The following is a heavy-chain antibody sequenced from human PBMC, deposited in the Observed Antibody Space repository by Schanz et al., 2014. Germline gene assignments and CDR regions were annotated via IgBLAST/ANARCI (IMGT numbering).Heavy chain of an antibody. D-gene: IGHD1-26*01. CDR2: IRPDENSK. J-gene: IGHJ4*01. V-gene: IGHV3-30*02. CDR1: GFTFSNYV. CDR3: TRTTGGVGASSRVIEY. Sequence: VQLVESGGGVVQSGGSLRLSCAGSGFTFSNYVLHWVRQAPGKGLEWMALIRPDENSKYADSVKGRFTISRDNSKNTLFLQMNSLRAEDTALYYCTRTTGGVGASSRVIEYWGHGTLVTVSS.